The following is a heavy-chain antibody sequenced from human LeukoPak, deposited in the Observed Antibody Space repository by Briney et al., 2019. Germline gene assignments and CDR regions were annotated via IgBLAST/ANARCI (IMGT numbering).Heavy chain of an antibody. CDR1: GFTFSSYW. J-gene: IGHJ1*01. CDR3: ARESGGSLPQYFQH. Sequence: GGSLRLSCAASGFTFSSYWMSWVRQAPGKGLEWVANIKQDGSEKYYVDSVKGRFTISRDNAKNSLYLQMNSLRAEDTAVYYCARESGGSLPQYFQHWGQGTLVTVSS. D-gene: IGHD3-16*01. V-gene: IGHV3-7*01. CDR2: IKQDGSEK.